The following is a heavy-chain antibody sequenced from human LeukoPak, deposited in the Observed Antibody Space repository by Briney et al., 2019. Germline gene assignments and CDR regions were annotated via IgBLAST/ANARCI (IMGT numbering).Heavy chain of an antibody. CDR2: ISGSGGST. J-gene: IGHJ6*03. V-gene: IGHV3-23*01. CDR1: GFPFSSYG. D-gene: IGHD3-9*01. Sequence: PGMSLRLSCAASGFPFSSYGMHWVRQAPGKGLEWVSAISGSGGSTYYADSVKGRFTISRDNSKNTLSLHMNSLRAEDTAVYYCAKGASCSSDWYRREQVHCFMDVWGKGTTVTVSS. CDR3: AKGASCSSDWYRREQVHCFMDV.